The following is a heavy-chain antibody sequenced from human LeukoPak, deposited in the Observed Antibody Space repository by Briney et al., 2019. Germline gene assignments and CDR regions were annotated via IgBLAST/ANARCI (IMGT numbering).Heavy chain of an antibody. CDR1: GFTFDDYT. V-gene: IGHV3-43*01. D-gene: IGHD3-22*01. CDR2: ISWDGGST. Sequence: GGSLRLSCAASGFTFDDYTMHWVRQAPGKGLEWVSLISWDGGSTYYADSVKGRFTISRDNSKNSLYLQRNSLRTEDTALYYCAKESVYYYDSSGYLGYWGQGTLVTVSS. CDR3: AKESVYYYDSSGYLGY. J-gene: IGHJ4*02.